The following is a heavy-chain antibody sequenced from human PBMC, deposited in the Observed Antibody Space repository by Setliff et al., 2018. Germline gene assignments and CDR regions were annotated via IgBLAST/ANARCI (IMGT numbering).Heavy chain of an antibody. Sequence: SVKIFCRVSGYPFNSHGLNWLRQAPGQGLEWLGLISAYTGNTKYAQTVQDRIRMTTDTSTRTSYMELSGLRSDDTAVYFCARSSDSGYYHQRDAFDIWGQGTRVTVSS. D-gene: IGHD3-3*01. V-gene: IGHV1-18*04. J-gene: IGHJ3*02. CDR1: GYPFNSHG. CDR3: ARSSDSGYYHQRDAFDI. CDR2: ISAYTGNT.